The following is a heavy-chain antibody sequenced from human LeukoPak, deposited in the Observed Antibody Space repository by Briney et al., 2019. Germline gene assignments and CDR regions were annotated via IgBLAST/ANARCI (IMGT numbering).Heavy chain of an antibody. Sequence: ASVKVSCKASGYTFTSYGISWVRQAPGQGLEWMGWISAYNGNTNYAQKLQGRVTMTTDTSTSTAYMELRSLRSDDTAVYYCAREELPIVVVPAEPAPSDYWGQGTLVTVSS. CDR3: AREELPIVVVPAEPAPSDY. CDR2: ISAYNGNT. V-gene: IGHV1-18*01. D-gene: IGHD2-2*01. J-gene: IGHJ4*02. CDR1: GYTFTSYG.